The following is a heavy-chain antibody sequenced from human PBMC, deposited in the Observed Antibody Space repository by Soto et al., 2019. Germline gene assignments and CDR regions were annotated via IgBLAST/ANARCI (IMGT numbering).Heavy chain of an antibody. CDR3: ARDLGDYDFWSGYYYYYGMDV. Sequence: ASETLSLTCTVSGGSISSYYWSWIRQPPGKGLEWIGYIYYSGSTNYNPSLKSRVTISVDTSKNQFSLKLSSVTAADTAVYYCARDLGDYDFWSGYYYYYGMDVWGQGTTVTVSS. J-gene: IGHJ6*02. CDR1: GGSISSYY. CDR2: IYYSGST. D-gene: IGHD3-3*01. V-gene: IGHV4-59*01.